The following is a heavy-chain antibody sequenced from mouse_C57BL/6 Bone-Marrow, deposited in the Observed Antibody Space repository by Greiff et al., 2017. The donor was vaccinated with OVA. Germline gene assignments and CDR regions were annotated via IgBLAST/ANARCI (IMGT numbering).Heavy chain of an antibody. Sequence: EVKVEESGGGLVQPGGSLSLSCAASGFTFTDYYMSWVRQPPGKALEWLGFIRNKANGYTTEYSASVKGRFTISRDNSQSILYLQMNALRAEDSATYYCARNYYSNPDYWGQGTTLTVSS. CDR1: GFTFTDYY. J-gene: IGHJ2*01. CDR2: IRNKANGYTT. CDR3: ARNYYSNPDY. V-gene: IGHV7-3*01. D-gene: IGHD2-5*01.